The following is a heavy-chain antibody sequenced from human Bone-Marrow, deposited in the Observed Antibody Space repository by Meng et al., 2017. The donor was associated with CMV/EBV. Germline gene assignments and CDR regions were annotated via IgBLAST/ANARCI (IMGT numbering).Heavy chain of an antibody. J-gene: IGHJ5*02. CDR3: AKDIPMRRGVTAWFDP. D-gene: IGHD3-10*01. CDR1: GFTVSSNY. Sequence: GESLKISCAASGFTVSSNYMSWVRQAPGKGLEWVAFIRTGGSHKFHAESVKGRFTISRDNSNNTLYLQMNSLSPEDTAVYYCAKDIPMRRGVTAWFDPWGQGTLVTVSS. CDR2: IRTGGSHK. V-gene: IGHV3-30*02.